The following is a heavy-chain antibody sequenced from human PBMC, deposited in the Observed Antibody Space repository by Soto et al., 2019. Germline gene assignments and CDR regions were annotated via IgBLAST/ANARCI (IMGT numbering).Heavy chain of an antibody. CDR1: GYTFTSYA. CDR2: INAGNGNT. D-gene: IGHD2-8*01. V-gene: IGHV1-3*01. Sequence: ASVKVSCKASGYTFTSYAMHWVRQAPGQRLEWMGWINAGNGNTKYSQKFQGRVTITTDTSTSTAYMELSSLRSEDTAVYYCASSPLRVSVGPGYYYYYGMDVWGQGTTVTVSS. J-gene: IGHJ6*02. CDR3: ASSPLRVSVGPGYYYYYGMDV.